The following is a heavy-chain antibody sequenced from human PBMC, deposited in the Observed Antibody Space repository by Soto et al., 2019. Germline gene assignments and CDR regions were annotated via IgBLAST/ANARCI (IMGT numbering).Heavy chain of an antibody. CDR3: AREGSFGDRLGFAYYYYYGMDV. J-gene: IGHJ6*02. D-gene: IGHD3-10*01. CDR2: INTNTGNP. V-gene: IGHV7-4-1*01. CDR1: GYTFTSYA. Sequence: QVQLVQSGSELKKPGASVKVSCKASGYTFTSYAMNWVRQAPGQGLEWMGWINTNTGNPTYAQGFTGRFVFSLDTSVSTAYLQICSLKAEDTAVYYCAREGSFGDRLGFAYYYYYGMDVWGQGTTVTVSS.